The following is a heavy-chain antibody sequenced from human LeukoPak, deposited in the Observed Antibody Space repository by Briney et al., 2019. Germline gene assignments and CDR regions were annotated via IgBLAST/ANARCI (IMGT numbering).Heavy chain of an antibody. J-gene: IGHJ4*02. CDR2: NNPNSGGT. V-gene: IGHV1-2*02. CDR1: GYTFTGYY. CDR3: ARGGRRITMVRGVMGCDY. D-gene: IGHD3-10*01. Sequence: ASVKVSCKASGYTFTGYYLHWVRQAPGQGLEWMGWNNPNSGGTNYAQKFQGRVTMTRDTSISTAYMELSRLRSDDTAVYYCARGGRRITMVRGVMGCDYWGQGTLVTVSS.